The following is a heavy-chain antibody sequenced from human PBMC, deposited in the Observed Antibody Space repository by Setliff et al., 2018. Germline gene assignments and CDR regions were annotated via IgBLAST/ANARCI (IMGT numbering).Heavy chain of an antibody. CDR3: ARTQVVPASTYSIDY. J-gene: IGHJ4*02. D-gene: IGHD2-2*01. Sequence: GGSLRLSCAASGFTFSSYAMHWVRQAPGRGLEYVSAINSNGGTTYYADSVKGRFTVSRDNSKNTLYLQMNSLRAEDTAVYYCARTQVVPASTYSIDYWGQGTLVTVSS. V-gene: IGHV3-64*02. CDR1: GFTFSSYA. CDR2: INSNGGTT.